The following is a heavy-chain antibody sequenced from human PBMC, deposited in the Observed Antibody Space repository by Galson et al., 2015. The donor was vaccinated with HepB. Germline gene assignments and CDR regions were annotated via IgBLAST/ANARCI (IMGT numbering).Heavy chain of an antibody. Sequence: SVKVSCKASGYTFTSYAMNWVRQAPGQGLEWMGWINTNTGNPTYAQGFTGRFVFSLDTSVSTAYLQISSLKAEDTAVYYCARKIPYYYDSSGYYSYDAFDIWGQGTMVTVSS. V-gene: IGHV7-4-1*02. J-gene: IGHJ3*02. CDR2: INTNTGNP. D-gene: IGHD3-22*01. CDR1: GYTFTSYA. CDR3: ARKIPYYYDSSGYYSYDAFDI.